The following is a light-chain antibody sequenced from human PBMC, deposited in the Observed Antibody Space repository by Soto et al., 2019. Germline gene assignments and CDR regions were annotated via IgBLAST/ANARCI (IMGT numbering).Light chain of an antibody. CDR3: QQSYSTLRT. Sequence: DIQMTQSPSSLSASVGDSVTITCRASQAISNYLNWYQHKPGKAPKLLIHGANKLQSGVPSRFSGSRSGTEFTLTIDSLRPEDVATYYCQQSYSTLRTFGQGTKVDIK. V-gene: IGKV1-39*01. CDR2: GAN. J-gene: IGKJ1*01. CDR1: QAISNY.